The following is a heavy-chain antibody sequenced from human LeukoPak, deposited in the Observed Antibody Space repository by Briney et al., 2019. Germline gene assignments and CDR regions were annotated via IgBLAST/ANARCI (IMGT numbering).Heavy chain of an antibody. CDR3: ARPRVAGSLYY. J-gene: IGHJ4*02. Sequence: ASVKVSCKTSGYTFTSYAISWVRQAPGQGLEWMGWISGYNAKTNYAQKLQGRVTMTIDTSTTPVYMELRSLRSDDTAGYYCARPRVAGSLYYWGQGAPVTASS. CDR2: ISGYNAKT. D-gene: IGHD6-19*01. CDR1: GYTFTSYA. V-gene: IGHV1-18*01.